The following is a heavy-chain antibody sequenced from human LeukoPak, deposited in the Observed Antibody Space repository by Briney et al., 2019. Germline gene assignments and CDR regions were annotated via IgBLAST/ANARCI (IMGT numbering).Heavy chain of an antibody. V-gene: IGHV1-2*02. J-gene: IGHJ5*02. D-gene: IGHD2-15*01. CDR2: INPNSAAT. Sequence: ASVKVSRKASGYTFTANYIHWVRQAPGQGLEWMGWINPNSAATSYAQIFEGRVTMTRDTSMTTHYMELSRLTSDDTAVYYCAREVGSSWFADWGQGTLVTVSS. CDR3: AREVGSSWFAD. CDR1: GYTFTANY.